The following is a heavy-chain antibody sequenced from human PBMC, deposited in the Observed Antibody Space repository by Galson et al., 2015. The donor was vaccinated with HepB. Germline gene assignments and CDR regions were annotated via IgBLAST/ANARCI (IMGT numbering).Heavy chain of an antibody. CDR2: INTNTGNP. CDR1: GYTFTSYA. J-gene: IGHJ5*02. CDR3: ARDRRITMVRGVSRGRWFDP. Sequence: SVKVSCKASGYTFTSYAMNWVRQAPGQGLEWMGWINTNTGNPTYAQGFTGRFVFSLDTSVSTAYLQISSLKAEDTAVYYCARDRRITMVRGVSRGRWFDPWGQGTLVTVSS. D-gene: IGHD3-10*01. V-gene: IGHV7-4-1*02.